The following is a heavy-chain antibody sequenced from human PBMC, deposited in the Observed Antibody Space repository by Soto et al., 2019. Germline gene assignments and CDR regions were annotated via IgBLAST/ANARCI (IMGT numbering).Heavy chain of an antibody. D-gene: IGHD3-3*01. J-gene: IGHJ2*01. CDR2: IYYSGST. CDR3: ARQYYDFFSGYYMEEGFYAF. Sequence: PPETLSLTCTVSGGSISRSSYYWCWIRQPPGKGLEWIGSIYYSGSTYYNPSLKSRVTISVDTSKNQFSLKLSSVNAADTAVYYCARQYYDFFSGYYMEEGFYAFCGRG. CDR1: GGSISRSSYY. V-gene: IGHV4-39*01.